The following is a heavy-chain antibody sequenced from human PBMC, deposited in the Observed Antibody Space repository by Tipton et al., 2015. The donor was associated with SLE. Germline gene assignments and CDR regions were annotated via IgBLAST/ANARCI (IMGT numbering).Heavy chain of an antibody. Sequence: TLSLTCTVSGGSISSYDHWSWIRQSAGKGLEWIGRIYTSGTTDYNPSLKSRVTMSLDTSKNQFSLTLTSLIAADTAVYYCAREDEYSSSPGSFDFWGRGTMVTVSS. D-gene: IGHD6-6*01. CDR3: AREDEYSSSPGSFDF. J-gene: IGHJ3*01. V-gene: IGHV4-4*07. CDR2: IYTSGTT. CDR1: GGSISSYDH.